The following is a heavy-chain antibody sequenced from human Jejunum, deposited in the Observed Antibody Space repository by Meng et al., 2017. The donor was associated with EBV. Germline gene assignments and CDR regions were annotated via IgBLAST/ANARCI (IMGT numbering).Heavy chain of an antibody. D-gene: IGHD2-21*01. CDR1: GDTFTSHG. CDR3: ARLFCGDDCFSTYYFDS. J-gene: IGHJ4*02. Sequence: QGELVQAGAEVRKPGSSVKLSCKASGDTFTSHGVGWVRLAPGQGPEWLGGIIPVFGTANYPLRFQDRVTNTADKSTNTGYMELGGLRSDDTAVYYCARLFCGDDCFSTYYFDSWGQGTLVTVSS. V-gene: IGHV1-69*06. CDR2: IIPVFGTA.